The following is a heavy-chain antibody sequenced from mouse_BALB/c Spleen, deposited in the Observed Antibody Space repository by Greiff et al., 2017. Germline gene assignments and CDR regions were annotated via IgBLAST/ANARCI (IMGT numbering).Heavy chain of an antibody. J-gene: IGHJ3*01. CDR2: IRNKANGYTT. V-gene: IGHV7-3*02. CDR3: ARDMRLRNPWFAY. D-gene: IGHD3-2*02. Sequence: EVKLMESGGGLVQPGGSLRLSCATSGFTFTDYYMSWVRQPPGKALEWLGFIRNKANGYTTEYSASVKGRFTISRDNSQSILYLQMNTLRAEDSATYYCARDMRLRNPWFAYWGQGTLVTVSA. CDR1: GFTFTDYY.